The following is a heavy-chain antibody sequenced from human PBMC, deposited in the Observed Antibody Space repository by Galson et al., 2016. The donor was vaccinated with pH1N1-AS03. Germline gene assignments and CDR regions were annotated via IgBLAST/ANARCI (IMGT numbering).Heavy chain of an antibody. D-gene: IGHD2-21*01. Sequence: SLRLSCAASGFTFSSYGMHWVRQAPGKGLEWVAVISYDGGSTYDGTHKYYADSVKGRFTISRDDSKNMLYLQMNSLRAEDTAVYFCAKDRIGAYYYFGMDVWGQGTTVTVS. CDR3: AKDRIGAYYYFGMDV. CDR2: ISYDGGSTYDGTHK. CDR1: GFTFSSYG. J-gene: IGHJ6*02. V-gene: IGHV3-30*03.